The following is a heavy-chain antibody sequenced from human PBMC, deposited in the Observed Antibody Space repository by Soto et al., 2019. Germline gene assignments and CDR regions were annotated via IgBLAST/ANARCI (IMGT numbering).Heavy chain of an antibody. CDR1: GFSLSNARMG. D-gene: IGHD3-16*01. Sequence: QVTLKESGPVLVKPTETLTLTCTVSGFSLSNARMGVSWIRQPPGKALEWLAHIFSNDEKSYSTSLKSRLTISKDTSKSQVVPTMTNMDPVDTATYYCARITDYDYVWGSPDYWGQGTLVTVSS. CDR2: IFSNDEK. V-gene: IGHV2-26*01. CDR3: ARITDYDYVWGSPDY. J-gene: IGHJ4*02.